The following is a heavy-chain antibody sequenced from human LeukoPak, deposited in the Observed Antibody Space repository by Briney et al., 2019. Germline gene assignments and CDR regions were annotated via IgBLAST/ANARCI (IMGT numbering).Heavy chain of an antibody. D-gene: IGHD2-21*02. CDR1: GGSISSYY. J-gene: IGHJ6*02. CDR2: IYYSGST. V-gene: IGHV4-59*01. CDR3: AKSFVVVTAIPPKSYYGMDV. Sequence: PSETLSLTCTVSGGSISSYYWSWIRQPPGKGLEWIGYIYYSGSTNYNPSLKSRVTISVDTSKNQFSLKLSSVTAADTAVYYCAKSFVVVTAIPPKSYYGMDVWGQGTTVTVSS.